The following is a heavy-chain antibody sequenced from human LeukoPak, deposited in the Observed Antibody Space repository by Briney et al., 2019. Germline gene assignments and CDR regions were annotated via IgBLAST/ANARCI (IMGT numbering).Heavy chain of an antibody. CDR3: ARDRSTAASGRSWYFDL. D-gene: IGHD6-13*01. CDR1: GYTFTSYY. V-gene: IGHV1-46*01. CDR2: INPSGGST. J-gene: IGHJ2*01. Sequence: ASVKVSCKASGYTFTSYYMHWVRQAPGQGLEWMGIINPSGGSTIYAHKFQGRVTMTRDMSTSTVYMELSSLRSEDTAVYYCARDRSTAASGRSWYFDLWGRGTLVTVSS.